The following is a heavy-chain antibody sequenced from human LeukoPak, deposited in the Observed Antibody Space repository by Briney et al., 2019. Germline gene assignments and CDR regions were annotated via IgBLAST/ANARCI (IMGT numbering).Heavy chain of an antibody. V-gene: IGHV5-10-1*01. J-gene: IGHJ5*02. Sequence: GESLKISCKGSGYSFTNYWISWVRQMPGKGLEWMGRIDPSDSYTKYSPSFQGHVTISADKSISTAYLQWSSLKASDTAMYYCARCGGYCSGGGPNWFDPWGQGTLVTVSS. D-gene: IGHD2-15*01. CDR2: IDPSDSYT. CDR3: ARCGGYCSGGGPNWFDP. CDR1: GYSFTNYW.